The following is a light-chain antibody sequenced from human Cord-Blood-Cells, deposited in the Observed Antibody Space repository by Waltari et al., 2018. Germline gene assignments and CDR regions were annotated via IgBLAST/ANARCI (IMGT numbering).Light chain of an antibody. CDR3: CSYAGSYTFV. J-gene: IGLJ1*01. Sequence: QSALTQPRSVSGSPRQSVTISCTGTSSDVGGSNYVSWYQQHPGKAPTLMIYDVSKRPSGVPDRFSGSKSGNTASLTISGLQAEDEADYYCCSYAGSYTFVFGTGTKVTVL. CDR2: DVS. V-gene: IGLV2-11*01. CDR1: SSDVGGSNY.